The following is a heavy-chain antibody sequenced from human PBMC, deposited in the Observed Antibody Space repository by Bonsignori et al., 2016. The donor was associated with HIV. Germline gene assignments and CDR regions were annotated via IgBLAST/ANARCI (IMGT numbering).Heavy chain of an antibody. Sequence: ASVKVSCKASGYTFTNYHMHWVRQAPGQGLEWMAIINPSDGSTSYAQNFQGRVTMTRDTSTTTVYMELSSLRSEDTAVYYCARDRNAITFGGVPDYWGQGTLVTVSS. V-gene: IGHV1-46*01. CDR2: INPSDGST. D-gene: IGHD3-16*01. J-gene: IGHJ4*02. CDR3: ARDRNAITFGGVPDY. CDR1: GYTFTNYH.